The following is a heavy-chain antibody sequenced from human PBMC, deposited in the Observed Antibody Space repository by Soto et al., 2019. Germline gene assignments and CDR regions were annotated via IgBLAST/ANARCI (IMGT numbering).Heavy chain of an antibody. D-gene: IGHD6-19*01. CDR1: GFTFSSYG. J-gene: IGHJ4*02. Sequence: GGSLRLSCAASGFTFSSYGMHWVRQAPGKGLEWVAVIWYDGSNKYYADSVKGRFTISRDNSKNTLYLQMNSLRAEGTAVYYCARDGLTRYSSGWDLDYWGQGTLVTVSS. CDR2: IWYDGSNK. CDR3: ARDGLTRYSSGWDLDY. V-gene: IGHV3-33*01.